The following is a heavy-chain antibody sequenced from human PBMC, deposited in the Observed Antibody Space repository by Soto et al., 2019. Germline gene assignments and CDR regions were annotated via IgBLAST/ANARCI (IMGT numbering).Heavy chain of an antibody. D-gene: IGHD3-10*01. CDR3: ARGNVAMVRGTNYYYYYYMDV. V-gene: IGHV1-46*01. J-gene: IGHJ6*03. CDR1: GYTFTSYY. CDR2: INPSGGST. Sequence: ASVKVSCKASGYTFTSYYMHWVRQAPGQGLEWMGIINPSGGSTSYAQKLQGRVTMTTDTSTSTAYMELRSLRSDDTAVYYCARGNVAMVRGTNYYYYYYMDVWGKGTTVTVSS.